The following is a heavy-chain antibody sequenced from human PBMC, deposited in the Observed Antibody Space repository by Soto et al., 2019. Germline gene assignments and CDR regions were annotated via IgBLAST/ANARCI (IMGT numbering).Heavy chain of an antibody. V-gene: IGHV3-53*01. Sequence: GGSLRLSCAASGFTVSSNYMSWVRQAPGKGLEWVSVIYSGGSTYYADSVKGRFTISRDNSKNTLYLQMNSLRAEDTAVYYCARARYSSGWYGDNAFDIWGQGTMVTV. J-gene: IGHJ3*02. CDR3: ARARYSSGWYGDNAFDI. CDR2: IYSGGST. CDR1: GFTVSSNY. D-gene: IGHD6-19*01.